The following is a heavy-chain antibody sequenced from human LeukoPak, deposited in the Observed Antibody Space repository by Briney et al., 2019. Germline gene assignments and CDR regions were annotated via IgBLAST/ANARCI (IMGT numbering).Heavy chain of an antibody. CDR1: GFTFSSYW. CDR2: IKQDGSEK. CDR3: ARVRGMSSGYFYYYYGMDV. V-gene: IGHV3-7*03. D-gene: IGHD3-10*01. J-gene: IGHJ6*02. Sequence: GGSLRLSCAASGFTFSSYWMSWVRQAPGKGLEWVANIKQDGSEKYYVDSVKGRFTISRDNAKNSLYLQMNSLRAEDTAVYFCARVRGMSSGYFYYYYGMDVWGQGTTVTVSS.